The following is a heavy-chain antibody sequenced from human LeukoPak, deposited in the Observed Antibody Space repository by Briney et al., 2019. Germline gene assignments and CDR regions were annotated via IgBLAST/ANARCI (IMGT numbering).Heavy chain of an antibody. J-gene: IGHJ4*02. CDR2: MNPNSGNT. D-gene: IGHD3-10*01. CDR3: ARGFTMVRGVIIGY. V-gene: IGHV1-8*02. Sequence: ASVKVSCKASGGTFSSYAISWVRQATGQGLEWMGWMNPNSGNTGYAQKFQGRVTMTRNTSISTAYMELSSLRSEDTAVYYCARGFTMVRGVIIGYWGQGTLVTVSS. CDR1: GGTFSSYA.